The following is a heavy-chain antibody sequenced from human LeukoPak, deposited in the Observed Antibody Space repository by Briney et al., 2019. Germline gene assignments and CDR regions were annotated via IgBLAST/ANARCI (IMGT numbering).Heavy chain of an antibody. CDR1: GGSISSYY. V-gene: IGHV4-59*01. Sequence: SETLSLTCTVSGGSISSYYWSWIRQPPGKGLEWIGYIYYSGSTNYNPSLKSRVTISVDTSKNQFSLKLSSVTAADTAVYYCARDCSSTSCYGAVGMDVWGKGTTVTVSS. CDR3: ARDCSSTSCYGAVGMDV. D-gene: IGHD2-2*01. CDR2: IYYSGST. J-gene: IGHJ6*04.